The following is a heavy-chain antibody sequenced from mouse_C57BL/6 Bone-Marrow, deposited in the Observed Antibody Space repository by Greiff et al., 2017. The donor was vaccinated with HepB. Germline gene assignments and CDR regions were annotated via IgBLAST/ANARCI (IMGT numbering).Heavy chain of an antibody. J-gene: IGHJ4*01. CDR3: ARHVHDDYYGGYYAMDY. CDR1: GFTFSDYY. Sequence: EVKLVESGGGLVQPGGSLKLSCAASGFTFSDYYMYWVRQTPEKRLEWVAYISNGGGSTYYPDTVKGRFTISRDNAKNTLYLQMSRLKSEDTAMYYCARHVHDDYYGGYYAMDYWGQGTSVTVSS. CDR2: ISNGGGST. D-gene: IGHD2-3*01. V-gene: IGHV5-12*01.